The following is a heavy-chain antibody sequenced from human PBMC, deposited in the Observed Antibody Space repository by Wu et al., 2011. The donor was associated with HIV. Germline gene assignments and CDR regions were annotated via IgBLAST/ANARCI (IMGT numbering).Heavy chain of an antibody. Sequence: QVQLVQSGAEVKKPGSSVKVSCKASGGTFRYAINWVRQAPGQGLEWMGGIIPIFGTAKYAQKFQGRVTITADKSTSTAYMELSSLTSEDTAVYYCARDARDCGGDCYLGAAFDIVGPRDNGHRLF. J-gene: IGHJ3*02. CDR2: IIPIFGTA. D-gene: IGHD2-21*02. V-gene: IGHV1-69*14. CDR1: GGTFRYA. CDR3: ARDARDCGGDCYLGAAFDI.